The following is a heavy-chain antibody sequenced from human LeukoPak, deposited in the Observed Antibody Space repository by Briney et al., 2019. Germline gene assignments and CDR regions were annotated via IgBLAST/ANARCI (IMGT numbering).Heavy chain of an antibody. CDR1: GFTFSSTW. CDR2: INPDGSEK. CDR3: ARWGITATIDY. V-gene: IGHV3-7*01. J-gene: IGHJ4*02. D-gene: IGHD1-7*01. Sequence: GGSLRLSCAASGFTFSSTWMAWVRQAPGKGLEWVANINPDGSEKYYVDSVKGRFSISRDNAKTSLYLQMDSLRAEDTAVYSCARWGITATIDYWGQGSLVTVSS.